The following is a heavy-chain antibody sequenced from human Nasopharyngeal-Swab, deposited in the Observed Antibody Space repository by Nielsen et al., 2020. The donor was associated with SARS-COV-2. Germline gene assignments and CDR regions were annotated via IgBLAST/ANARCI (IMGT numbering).Heavy chain of an antibody. CDR1: GFTVISNY. V-gene: IGHV3-53*01. D-gene: IGHD1-26*01. CDR2: IYSGGST. J-gene: IGHJ4*02. CDR3: ARCVVGAIDY. Sequence: GGSLRLSCAASGFTVISNYMSWVRQAPGKGLEWVPVIYSGGSTNSADSVKGRFTISRDNSKNTLYLQVNSLVAEDTAVYYCARCVVGAIDYWGQGTLVTVSS.